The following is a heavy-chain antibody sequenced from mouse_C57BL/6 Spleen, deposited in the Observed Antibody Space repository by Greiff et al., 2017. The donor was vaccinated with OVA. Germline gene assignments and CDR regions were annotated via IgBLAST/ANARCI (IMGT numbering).Heavy chain of an antibody. D-gene: IGHD1-1*01. CDR1: GYTFTDYN. Sequence: EVQLQQSGPELVKPGASVKMSCKASGYTFTDYNMHWVKQSHGKSLEWIGYINPNNGGTSYNQKFKGKATLTVNKSSSTAYMELRSLTSEDSAVYYCARLIITTVVATDAYWGQGTLVTVSA. J-gene: IGHJ3*01. V-gene: IGHV1-22*01. CDR2: INPNNGGT. CDR3: ARLIITTVVATDAY.